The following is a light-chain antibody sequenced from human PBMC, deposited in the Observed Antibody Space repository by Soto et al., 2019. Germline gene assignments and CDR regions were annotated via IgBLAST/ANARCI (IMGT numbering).Light chain of an antibody. Sequence: EIVLTQSPATLSLSPGERATLSCRASQSVSSSYLAWYQQKPGQAPRLLIYGASSRATGIPDRFSGSGSGTDFPLTSSLLEPEVVAEYCCQQYGSSPPFTFGQGTRLEIK. CDR3: QQYGSSPPFT. CDR2: GAS. J-gene: IGKJ5*01. CDR1: QSVSSSY. V-gene: IGKV3-20*01.